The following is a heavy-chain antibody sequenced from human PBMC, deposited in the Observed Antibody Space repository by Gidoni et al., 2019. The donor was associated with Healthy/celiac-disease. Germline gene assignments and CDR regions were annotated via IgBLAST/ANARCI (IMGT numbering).Heavy chain of an antibody. V-gene: IGHV4-59*01. CDR3: ARDIIVGATTSAFAI. CDR2: IYYSGRT. D-gene: IGHD1-26*01. J-gene: IGHJ3*02. Sequence: QVHLQASGPGLVKPSETLSIPCNVTGGPISRYYCGWILQPQAKGLEWLGYIYYSGRTNYNPSLKSRVTISVDTSKNQFSLKLSSVTAAVTAVYYFARDIIVGATTSAFAIWGQGTMVTFSS. CDR1: GGPISRYY.